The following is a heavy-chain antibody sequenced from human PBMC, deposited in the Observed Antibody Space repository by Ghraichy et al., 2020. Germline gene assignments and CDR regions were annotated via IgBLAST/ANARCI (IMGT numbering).Heavy chain of an antibody. D-gene: IGHD6-13*01. CDR1: GGSISRYY. Sequence: SETLSLTCTVSGGSISRYYWSWIRQPPGKGLEWIGYIYYSGSTNYNPSLKRRVTISVDTSKTQFSLKLRSVNAADTAVYYCARGGNVRGMKSAAAGMFDPCGQGTLVTVSA. V-gene: IGHV4-59*01. J-gene: IGHJ5*02. CDR2: IYYSGST. CDR3: ARGGNVRGMKSAAAGMFDP.